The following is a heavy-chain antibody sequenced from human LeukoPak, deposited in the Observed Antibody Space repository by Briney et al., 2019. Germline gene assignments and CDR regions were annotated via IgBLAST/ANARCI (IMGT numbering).Heavy chain of an antibody. CDR1: GFTFSSYW. J-gene: IGHJ3*02. Sequence: TGGSLRLSCAASGFTFSSYWMSWVRQAPGKGLEWVANIKQDGSEKYYVDSAKGRFTISRDNAKNSLYPQMNSLRAEDTAVYYCAREGTNDAFDIWGQGTMVTVSS. CDR2: IKQDGSEK. CDR3: AREGTNDAFDI. V-gene: IGHV3-7*01.